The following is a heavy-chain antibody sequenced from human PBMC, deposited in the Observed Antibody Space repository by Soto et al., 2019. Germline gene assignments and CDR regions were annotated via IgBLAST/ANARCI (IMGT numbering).Heavy chain of an antibody. CDR2: IWYDGSNK. Sequence: QVQLVESGGGVVQPGRSLRLSCAASGFTFSSYGMHWVRQAPGKGLEWVAVIWYDGSNKYYADSVKGRFTISRDNSKNTLYLQMNSLRAEETAVYYCARVAYQGGVDVWGKGTTVTVSS. V-gene: IGHV3-33*01. CDR3: ARVAYQGGVDV. CDR1: GFTFSSYG. J-gene: IGHJ6*04. D-gene: IGHD2-2*01.